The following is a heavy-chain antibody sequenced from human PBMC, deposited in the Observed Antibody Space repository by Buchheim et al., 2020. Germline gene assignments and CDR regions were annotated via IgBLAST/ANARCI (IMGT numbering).Heavy chain of an antibody. V-gene: IGHV3-74*01. CDR2: INSDGSNT. CDR3: GANFDY. J-gene: IGHJ4*02. CDR1: GFTFSSSW. Sequence: EVQLVESGGVLVQPGGSLRLSCAASGFTFSSSWMHCVRQPPGKGLVWVSRINSDGSNTLYADSVKGRFTVSRDNAKNTLYLQMNSLRVEDTAVYYCGANFDYWGQGTL.